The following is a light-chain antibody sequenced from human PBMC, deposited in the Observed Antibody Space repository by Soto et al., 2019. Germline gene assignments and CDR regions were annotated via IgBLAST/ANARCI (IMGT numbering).Light chain of an antibody. J-gene: IGKJ1*01. V-gene: IGKV3-15*01. CDR3: LHYNKWPRWT. CDR2: DAS. Sequence: EIVMTQSPAILSVSPGERATLSCRVSQSVSSNLAWCQQKPGQAPRLLIYDASSRATGIPARFSGSGSGTEFTITISSLQSEDFAVYYCLHYNKWPRWTFGQGTKVDIK. CDR1: QSVSSN.